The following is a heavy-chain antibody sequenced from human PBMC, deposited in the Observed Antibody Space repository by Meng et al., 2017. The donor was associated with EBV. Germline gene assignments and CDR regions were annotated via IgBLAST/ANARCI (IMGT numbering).Heavy chain of an antibody. CDR1: DSTLTVYG. Sequence: HVDLVTSGGVVYTPAATVPGSLRFSDSTLTVYGVSWVRPAPGQGLEWMAWLGAHDHHRSHAPKFQGRVTVTADRPTATAYMELRNLRSDDTCVYYCARGTPGRRYADYWGQGTLVTVSS. CDR2: LGAHDHHR. D-gene: IGHD3-10*01. CDR3: ARGTPGRRYADY. V-gene: IGHV1-18*01. J-gene: IGHJ4*02.